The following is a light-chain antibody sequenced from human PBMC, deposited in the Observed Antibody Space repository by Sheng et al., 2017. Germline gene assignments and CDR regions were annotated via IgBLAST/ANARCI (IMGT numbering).Light chain of an antibody. Sequence: EIVMTQSPVTLSASPGERVTLSCSASQSVGSNLAWYQHKPGQAPRPLIYSASTRATGVPVRFXGSGSGTEFTLTINSLQSEDFAVYYCHQYDDWPRAFGPGTRVDIK. CDR2: SAS. J-gene: IGKJ3*01. CDR1: QSVGSN. V-gene: IGKV3-15*01. CDR3: HQYDDWPRA.